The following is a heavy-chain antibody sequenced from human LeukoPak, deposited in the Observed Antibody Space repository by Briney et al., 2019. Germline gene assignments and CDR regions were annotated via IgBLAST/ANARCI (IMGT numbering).Heavy chain of an antibody. Sequence: GGSLRLSYAASGFTFSSYWISWVRQAPGKGLEWVASIKQDGSEKHSVDSVKGRFTISRDNAKNSLYLQMNSLRAEDTGVYYCAREAGGSGYSDYYYYMDVWGKGTTVTVSS. CDR1: GFTFSSYW. D-gene: IGHD2-15*01. CDR3: AREAGGSGYSDYYYYMDV. V-gene: IGHV3-7*01. J-gene: IGHJ6*03. CDR2: IKQDGSEK.